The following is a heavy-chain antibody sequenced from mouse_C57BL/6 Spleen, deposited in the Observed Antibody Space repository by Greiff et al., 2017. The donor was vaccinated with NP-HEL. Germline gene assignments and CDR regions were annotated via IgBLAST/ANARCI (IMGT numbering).Heavy chain of an antibody. CDR1: GFTFSDYG. CDR2: ISSGSSTI. CDR3: ARLGSSYGWYFDV. Sequence: EVQLVESGGGLVKPGGSLKLSCAASGFTFSDYGMHWVRQAPEKGLEWVAYISSGSSTIYYADTVKGRFTISRDNAKNTLFLQMNSLRSEATAMYYCARLGSSYGWYFDVWGTGTTVTVSS. J-gene: IGHJ1*03. V-gene: IGHV5-17*01. D-gene: IGHD1-1*01.